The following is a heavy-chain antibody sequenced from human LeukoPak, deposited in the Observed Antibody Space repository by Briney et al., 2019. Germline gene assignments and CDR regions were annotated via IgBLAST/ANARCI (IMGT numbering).Heavy chain of an antibody. Sequence: PGGSLRLSCAASGFTFSDYYMSWIRQAPGKGLEWVSYISSSSSYTNYADSVKGRFTISRDNAKNSLYLQMNSLRAEDTAVYYCARDPTQGLQTDYWGQGTLVTVSS. CDR1: GFTFSDYY. J-gene: IGHJ4*02. CDR2: ISSSSSYT. V-gene: IGHV3-11*06. CDR3: ARDPTQGLQTDY. D-gene: IGHD5-18*01.